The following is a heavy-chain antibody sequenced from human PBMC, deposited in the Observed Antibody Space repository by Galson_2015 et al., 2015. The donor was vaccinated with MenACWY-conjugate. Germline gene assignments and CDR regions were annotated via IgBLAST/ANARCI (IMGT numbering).Heavy chain of an antibody. CDR3: AGQYYYDSSGYYPTDAFDI. CDR1: GFTVSSNY. D-gene: IGHD3-22*01. J-gene: IGHJ3*02. V-gene: IGHV3-53*01. Sequence: SLRLSCAASGFTVSSNYMSWVRQAPGKGLEWVSVIYSGGSTYYADSVKGRFTISRDNSKNTLYLQMSSLGAEDTAVYYCAGQYYYDSSGYYPTDAFDIWGQGTMVTVSS. CDR2: IYSGGST.